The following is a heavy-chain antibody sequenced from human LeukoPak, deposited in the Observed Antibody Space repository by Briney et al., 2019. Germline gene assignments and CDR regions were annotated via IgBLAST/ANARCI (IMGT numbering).Heavy chain of an antibody. J-gene: IGHJ4*02. CDR3: AKVKRSSGLVDY. V-gene: IGHV4-4*07. CDR1: GGSLSSYY. Sequence: PSETLSLTCTVSGGSLSSYYWSWIRQPAGKGLEWIGRIYTSGSTNYNPSLKSRVTISVDKSKNQLSLKLSSVTAADTAVYYCAKVKRSSGLVDYWGQGTLVTVSS. CDR2: IYTSGST. D-gene: IGHD6-19*01.